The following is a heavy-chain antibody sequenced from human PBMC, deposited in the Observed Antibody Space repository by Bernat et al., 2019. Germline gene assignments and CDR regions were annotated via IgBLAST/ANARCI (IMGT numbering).Heavy chain of an antibody. V-gene: IGHV3-30-3*01. CDR1: GFTFSRYA. D-gene: IGHD3/OR15-3a*01. CDR2: ISYDGSNK. J-gene: IGHJ6*02. Sequence: QVQLVESGGGVVQPGRSPRLSCAASGFTFSRYAIHWVRQAPGKGLEWVAVISYDGSNKYHADSLKGRFTISRDNSENTLYLQMNSLRAEDTAVYYCARGGLWTYYYYGMDVWGQGTTVTVSS. CDR3: ARGGLWTYYYYGMDV.